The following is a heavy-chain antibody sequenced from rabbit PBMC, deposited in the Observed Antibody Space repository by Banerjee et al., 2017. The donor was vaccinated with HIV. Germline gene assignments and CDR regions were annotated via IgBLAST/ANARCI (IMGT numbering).Heavy chain of an antibody. CDR3: ARDGAGYAGYGYAHL. Sequence: QEQLVESGGGLVQPEGSLTLTCKASGFSFSNNYVMCWVRQAPGKGLEWIACINSSSGSTYYASWAKGRFTISKTSSTTVTLQMTSLTAADTATYFCARDGAGYAGYGYAHLWGPGTLVTVS. CDR2: INSSSGST. V-gene: IGHV1S45*01. J-gene: IGHJ4*01. D-gene: IGHD6-1*01. CDR1: GFSFSNNYV.